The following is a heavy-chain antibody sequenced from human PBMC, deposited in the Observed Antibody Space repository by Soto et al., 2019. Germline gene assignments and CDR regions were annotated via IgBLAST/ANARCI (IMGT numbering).Heavy chain of an antibody. D-gene: IGHD5-18*01. Sequence: QVQLQESGPGLVKPSETLSLTCTVSGGSTTNYYWSWLRQPAGKGLEYIGRIYGSGRTNYNPSLKIRGTMSVSLNQMSLRMTSVTAGDTAVYYCASDFDVNTALDYWYFDLWGRGALFTVSS. CDR3: ASDFDVNTALDYWYFDL. CDR2: IYGSGRT. V-gene: IGHV4-4*07. CDR1: GGSTTNYY. J-gene: IGHJ2*01.